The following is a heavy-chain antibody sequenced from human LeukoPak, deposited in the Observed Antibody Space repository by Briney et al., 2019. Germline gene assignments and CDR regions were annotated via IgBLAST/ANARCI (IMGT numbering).Heavy chain of an antibody. CDR1: GYSFTSYW. Sequence: GESLQISCQGSGYSFTSYWIGWVRQMPGKGLEWMGIIYPGDSDTRYSPSFQGQVTISADKSISTAYLQWSSLKASDTAMYYCARYGVGATTRSRLGYYFDYWGQGTLVTVSS. J-gene: IGHJ4*02. V-gene: IGHV5-51*01. CDR2: IYPGDSDT. D-gene: IGHD1-26*01. CDR3: ARYGVGATTRSRLGYYFDY.